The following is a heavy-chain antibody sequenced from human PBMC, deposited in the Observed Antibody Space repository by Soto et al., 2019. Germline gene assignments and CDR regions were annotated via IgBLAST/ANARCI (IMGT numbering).Heavy chain of an antibody. J-gene: IGHJ6*02. D-gene: IGHD2-2*01. Sequence: QVQLQESGPGLVKPSQTLSLTCIVSGGSISSGGYYWSWIRQHPGKGLEWIGYIYYSGSTHYNPSLKRRVIISVDTSKKQFSLKLSSVTATDTAVYYCAREREHCSSTSCYRSGGMDVWGLGTTVTVSS. CDR3: AREREHCSSTSCYRSGGMDV. CDR2: IYYSGST. V-gene: IGHV4-31*03. CDR1: GGSISSGGYY.